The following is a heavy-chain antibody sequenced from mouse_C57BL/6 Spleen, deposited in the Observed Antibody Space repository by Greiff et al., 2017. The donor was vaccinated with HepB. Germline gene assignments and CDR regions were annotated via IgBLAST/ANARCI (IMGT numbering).Heavy chain of an antibody. CDR1: GYAFSSYW. V-gene: IGHV1-80*01. CDR3: AREGEGNYFDY. CDR2: IYPGDGDT. J-gene: IGHJ2*01. Sequence: VQLQQSGAELVKPGASVKISCKASGYAFSSYWMNWVKQRPGKGLEWIGQIYPGDGDTNYNGKFKGKATLTADKSSSTAYMQLSSLTSEDSAVYFCAREGEGNYFDYWGQGTTLTVSS.